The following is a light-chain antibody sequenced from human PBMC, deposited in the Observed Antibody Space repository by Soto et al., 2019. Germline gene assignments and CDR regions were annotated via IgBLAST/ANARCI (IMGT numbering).Light chain of an antibody. J-gene: IGLJ3*02. CDR1: SSDVGSYNL. CDR2: ESS. V-gene: IGLV2-23*01. CDR3: CSYVGSSTLV. Sequence: QSPLTQPASVSGSPGQSITISCTGTSSDVGSYNLVSWYRQHPGKAPKLMIYESSKRPSGLSNRFSGCKSGNTASLTISGLQAEDEADYYCCSYVGSSTLVFGGGTKLTVL.